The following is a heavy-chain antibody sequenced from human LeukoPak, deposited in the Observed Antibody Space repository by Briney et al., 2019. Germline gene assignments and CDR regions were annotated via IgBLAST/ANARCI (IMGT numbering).Heavy chain of an antibody. CDR1: GYTFTSYG. CDR3: ARNIWFGESADAFDI. Sequence: ASVKVSCKASGYTFTSYGISWVRLAPGQGLEWMGWISAYNGNTNYAQNLQGRVTMTTDTSTSTAYMELSRLTSDDTAVYYCARNIWFGESADAFDIWGQGTMVTVSS. D-gene: IGHD3-10*01. CDR2: ISAYNGNT. J-gene: IGHJ3*02. V-gene: IGHV1-18*01.